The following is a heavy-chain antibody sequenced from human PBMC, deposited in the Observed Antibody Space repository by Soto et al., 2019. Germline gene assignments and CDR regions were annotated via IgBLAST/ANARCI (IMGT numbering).Heavy chain of an antibody. Sequence: QITLKESGPTLVKPTQTLTLTCTFSGFSLSSTRMAVGWIRQPPGKALEWLALIYWDDDKRYSPFLKRRLTITKDTSKNQVVLTMSHMDPVDTARYYCAHIVVAGLGYYFDYWGQGTLVTVSS. CDR1: GFSLSSTRMA. CDR3: AHIVVAGLGYYFDY. V-gene: IGHV2-5*02. CDR2: IYWDDDK. D-gene: IGHD6-19*01. J-gene: IGHJ4*02.